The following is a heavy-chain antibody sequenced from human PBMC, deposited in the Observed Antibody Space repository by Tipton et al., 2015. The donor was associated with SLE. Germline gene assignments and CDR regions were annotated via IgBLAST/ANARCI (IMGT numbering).Heavy chain of an antibody. V-gene: IGHV5-51*01. CDR1: GYTFSTYW. CDR3: ATRANSWAPFDY. J-gene: IGHJ4*02. D-gene: IGHD6-13*01. Sequence: QSGAEVKQPGESLKISCEASGYTFSTYWVTWVRQTPGEGLVWMGTIYPGDSDTKYNPSFQGRVNISADTSTNTAYLQWGSLRATDTAIYYCATRANSWAPFDYWGQGTLVTVSS. CDR2: IYPGDSDT.